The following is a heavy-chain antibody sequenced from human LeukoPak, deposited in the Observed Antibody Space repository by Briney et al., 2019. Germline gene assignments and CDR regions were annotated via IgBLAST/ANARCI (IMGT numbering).Heavy chain of an antibody. J-gene: IGHJ6*03. CDR1: GFTFSSYA. V-gene: IGHV3-30*04. Sequence: GGSLRLSCAASGFTFSSYAMHWVRQAPGKGLEWVAYIQYDRSNQQYAGSVKGRFSISRDNSKNTLSLQMNSLRAEDTAVYYCAKDRCSNGIGCLYYYMDVWGKGTTVTISS. CDR3: AKDRCSNGIGCLYYYMDV. D-gene: IGHD2-8*01. CDR2: IQYDRSNQ.